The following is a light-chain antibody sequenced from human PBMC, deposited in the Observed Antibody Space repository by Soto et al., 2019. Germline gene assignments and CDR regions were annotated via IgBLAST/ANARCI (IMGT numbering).Light chain of an antibody. CDR2: EGN. CDR1: TSDVGTYNL. J-gene: IGLJ2*01. V-gene: IGLV2-23*01. CDR3: CSYAGGSTSVV. Sequence: QSALTQPASVSGSPGQSITISCTGTTSDVGTYNLVSWYQQHPGKAPNLIISEGNKRPSGISTRFSGSKSGNTASLTISGVQPAEEADYYCCSYAGGSTSVVFGGGTKLTVL.